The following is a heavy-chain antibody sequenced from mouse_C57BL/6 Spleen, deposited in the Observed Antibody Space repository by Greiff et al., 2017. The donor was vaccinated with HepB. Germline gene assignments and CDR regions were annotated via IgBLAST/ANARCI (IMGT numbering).Heavy chain of an antibody. J-gene: IGHJ4*01. Sequence: VQLQQSGPELVKPGASVKIPCKASGYTFTDYNMDWVKQSHGKSLEWIGDINPNNGGTIYNQKFKGKATLTVDKSSSTAYMELRSLTSEDTAVYYCARPYDYGRTGGYAMDYWGQGTSVTVSS. CDR3: ARPYDYGRTGGYAMDY. D-gene: IGHD2-4*01. V-gene: IGHV1-18*01. CDR1: GYTFTDYN. CDR2: INPNNGGT.